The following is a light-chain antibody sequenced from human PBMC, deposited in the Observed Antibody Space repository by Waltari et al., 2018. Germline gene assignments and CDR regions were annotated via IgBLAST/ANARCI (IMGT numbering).Light chain of an antibody. CDR2: AAS. CDR3: PQYDGSVVT. Sequence: EIVLTQSPGTLSLAPGERVIVSCRASQYITGGWMTWYHQKPGQAPRLLIYAASTRAPGVPDRFSGSGSGTDFTLTISRLEPEDSGVYYCPQYDGSVVTFGGGTKVEIK. CDR1: QYITGGW. V-gene: IGKV3-20*01. J-gene: IGKJ4*01.